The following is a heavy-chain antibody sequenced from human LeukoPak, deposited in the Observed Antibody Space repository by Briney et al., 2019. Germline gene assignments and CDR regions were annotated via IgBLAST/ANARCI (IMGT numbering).Heavy chain of an antibody. CDR3: ARGSGWAYYFDY. V-gene: IGHV3-33*01. CDR2: IWYDGSNK. CDR1: GFTFGTYG. D-gene: IGHD6-19*01. Sequence: GGSLRLSCAASGFTFGTYGMHWVRQAPGKGLEWVALIWYDGSNKYYADSMKGRFTISRDNSKNTVSLQMNGLRAEDTAVYYCARGSGWAYYFDYWGQGTLVTVSS. J-gene: IGHJ4*02.